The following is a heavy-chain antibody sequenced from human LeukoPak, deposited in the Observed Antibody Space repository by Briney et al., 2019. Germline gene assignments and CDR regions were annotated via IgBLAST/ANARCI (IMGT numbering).Heavy chain of an antibody. CDR1: GYTLTELS. V-gene: IGHV1-24*01. CDR2: FDPEDGET. D-gene: IGHD3-3*01. J-gene: IGHJ4*02. CDR3: ATGPPRITIFGVVIKGNYFDY. Sequence: GASVKVSCKVSGYTLTELSIHWVRQAPGKGLEWMGGFDPEDGETIYAQKFQGGVTMTEDTSTDTAYMELSSLRSEDTAVYYCATGPPRITIFGVVIKGNYFDYWGQGTLVTVSS.